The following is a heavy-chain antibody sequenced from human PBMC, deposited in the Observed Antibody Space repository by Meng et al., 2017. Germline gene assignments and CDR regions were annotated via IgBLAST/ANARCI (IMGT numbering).Heavy chain of an antibody. J-gene: IGHJ5*02. Sequence: HRQHLGPGRVQPSYPLSLTWTVSRGSISSRSSCWGWILQPPGKALEWIGSIYYSGSTYYNPSLKIRVTISVDTSKNQFSLKLSSVTAADTAVYYCASLRIAVAGINWFDPWGQGTLVTVSS. CDR1: RGSISSRSSC. D-gene: IGHD6-19*01. CDR2: IYYSGST. V-gene: IGHV4-39*07. CDR3: ASLRIAVAGINWFDP.